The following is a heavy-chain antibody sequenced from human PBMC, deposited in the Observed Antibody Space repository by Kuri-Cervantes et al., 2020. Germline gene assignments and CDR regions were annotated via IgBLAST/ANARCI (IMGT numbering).Heavy chain of an antibody. CDR2: INSDGSST. V-gene: IGHV3-74*01. Sequence: GGSLRLSCAASGFTFSSYWMHWVRQAPGKGLVWVSRINSDGSSTGYADSVKGRFTISRDNAKNTLYLQMNSLRAEDTALYYCAKDMGWAAIGRFDYWGQGTLVTVSS. J-gene: IGHJ4*02. D-gene: IGHD1-26*01. CDR3: AKDMGWAAIGRFDY. CDR1: GFTFSSYW.